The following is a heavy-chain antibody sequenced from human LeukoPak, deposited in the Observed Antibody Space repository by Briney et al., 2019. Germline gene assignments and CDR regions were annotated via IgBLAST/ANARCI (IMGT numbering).Heavy chain of an antibody. CDR3: ARSRYFDWPYTQGYSDY. V-gene: IGHV4-4*07. J-gene: IGHJ4*02. Sequence: SETLSLTCTVSGGSISSYYWIWIRQPAGKGLEWIGCIYNSGSTNYNPSLKSRVTMSGDTSTNQFSLKLSSVTAADTAVYYCARSRYFDWPYTQGYSDYWGQGTLVTVSS. D-gene: IGHD3-9*01. CDR2: IYNSGST. CDR1: GGSISSYY.